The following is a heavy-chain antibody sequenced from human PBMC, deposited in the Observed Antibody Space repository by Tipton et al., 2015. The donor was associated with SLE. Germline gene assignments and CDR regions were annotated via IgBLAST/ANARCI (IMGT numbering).Heavy chain of an antibody. V-gene: IGHV3-74*01. CDR3: AREAPGQQLGAFDI. CDR1: GFSFSSYN. CDR2: IETDGRST. J-gene: IGHJ3*02. D-gene: IGHD6-13*01. Sequence: SLRLSCAASGFSFSSYNMNWVRQVPGKGMAWVSRIETDGRSTAYADSVKGRFTVSRDDSKNTLYLQMNSLRAEDTAVFYCAREAPGQQLGAFDIWGQGTMVTVSS.